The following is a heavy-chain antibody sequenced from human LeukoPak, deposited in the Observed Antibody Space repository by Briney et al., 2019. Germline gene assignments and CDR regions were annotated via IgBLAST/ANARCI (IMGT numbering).Heavy chain of an antibody. D-gene: IGHD1-1*01. J-gene: IGHJ3*02. CDR1: GGSISSYY. CDR3: VRLQPNTGEWAFDI. Sequence: SETLSLTCTVSGGSISSYYWSWIRQPPGEGLEWIGYISNSGSTNYDPSLKSRVTISVDTSKNQLSLKLSSVTAADTAVYHCVRLQPNTGEWAFDIWGQGTMVSVSS. V-gene: IGHV4-59*01. CDR2: ISNSGST.